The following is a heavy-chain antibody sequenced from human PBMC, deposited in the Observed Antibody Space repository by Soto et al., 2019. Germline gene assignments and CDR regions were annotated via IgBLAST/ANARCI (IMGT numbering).Heavy chain of an antibody. D-gene: IGHD3-22*01. CDR1: GFTFDDYA. J-gene: IGHJ3*02. Sequence: GGSLRLSCAASGFTFDDYAMHWVRQVPGKGLEWVSGISWNSGSIGYADSVKGRFTISRDNSKNTLYLQMNSLRAEDTAVYYCAGTTTTNYYDSSGADAFDIWGQGTMVTVSS. CDR2: ISWNSGSI. CDR3: AGTTTTNYYDSSGADAFDI. V-gene: IGHV3-9*01.